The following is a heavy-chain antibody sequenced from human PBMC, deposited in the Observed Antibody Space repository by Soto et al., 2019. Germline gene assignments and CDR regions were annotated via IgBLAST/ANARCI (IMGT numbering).Heavy chain of an antibody. D-gene: IGHD5-12*01. Sequence: EVQVVESGGGLIQPGGSLRLSCAASGFTVSSTYMSWVRQAPGKGLEWMSIIYSGGSTFYADSVKGRFTISRDNSKNTLYLQMNSLRAENTAVYYCARGVPITPGTFDYRGQGTLVTVSS. CDR2: IYSGGST. J-gene: IGHJ4*02. CDR1: GFTVSSTY. CDR3: ARGVPITPGTFDY. V-gene: IGHV3-53*01.